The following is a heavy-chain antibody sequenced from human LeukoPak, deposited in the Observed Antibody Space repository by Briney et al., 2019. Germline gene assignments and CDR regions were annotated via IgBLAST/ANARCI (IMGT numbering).Heavy chain of an antibody. D-gene: IGHD6-19*01. CDR3: ARKSSAVAGPFDY. CDR2: ISSTSSYI. Sequence: GGSLRLSCAASGFMFSTYEMNWVRQAPGKGLEWVSSISSTSSYIYYADSVKGRFTIFRDNAKNSLYLQMNSLRAEDTAVYYCARKSSAVAGPFDYWGQGTLVTVSS. V-gene: IGHV3-21*01. J-gene: IGHJ4*02. CDR1: GFMFSTYE.